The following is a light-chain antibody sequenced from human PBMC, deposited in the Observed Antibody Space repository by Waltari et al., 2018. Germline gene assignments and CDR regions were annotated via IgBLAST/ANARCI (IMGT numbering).Light chain of an antibody. CDR3: CSYAGSYTWV. J-gene: IGLJ3*02. CDR2: DVS. V-gene: IGLV2-11*01. Sequence: QSALTQPRSVSGSPGQSVIISCTGTSSDVGAYNYVSWYQQHPGKAPKLMIYDVSKRPSGVPDRFSGSKSGTTASLTISGLQAEDEADYYCCSYAGSYTWVFGGGTKLTVL. CDR1: SSDVGAYNY.